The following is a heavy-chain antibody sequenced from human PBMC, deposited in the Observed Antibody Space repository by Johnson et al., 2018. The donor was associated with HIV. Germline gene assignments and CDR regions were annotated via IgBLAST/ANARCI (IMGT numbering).Heavy chain of an antibody. CDR3: AKERTAMVTPFDA. Sequence: QLVESGGGVVQPGRSLRLSCAASGFSFSTYNMHWVRHAPGRGLEWVAFISYSGSDTYYVDSVKGRFTVSRDNSENTLFLQMNSLRDEDTAVYYCAKERTAMVTPFDAWGQGTRVTVSS. D-gene: IGHD5-18*01. J-gene: IGHJ3*01. CDR2: ISYSGSDT. V-gene: IGHV3-30*18. CDR1: GFSFSTYN.